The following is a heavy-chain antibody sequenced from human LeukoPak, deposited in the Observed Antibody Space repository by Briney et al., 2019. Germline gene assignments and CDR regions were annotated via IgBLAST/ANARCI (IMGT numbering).Heavy chain of an antibody. CDR3: ARIPAPRHYYDSSGYYLDY. D-gene: IGHD3-22*01. Sequence: SETLSLTCTVSGGSISSGGYYWSWIRQHPGKGLEWIGYIYYNGSTYYNPSLKSRVTISVDTSKNQFSLKLSSVTAADTAVYYCARIPAPRHYYDSSGYYLDYWGQGTLVTVSS. J-gene: IGHJ4*02. CDR2: IYYNGST. V-gene: IGHV4-31*03. CDR1: GGSISSGGYY.